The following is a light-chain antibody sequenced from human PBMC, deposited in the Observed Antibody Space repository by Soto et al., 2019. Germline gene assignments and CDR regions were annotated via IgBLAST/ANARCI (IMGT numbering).Light chain of an antibody. Sequence: DIQMTQSPSSLSASVGDRITLTCRASQGISKFVAWYQQKPGEVPKLLIYAASTLQSGVPSRFSGSGSGTDFTLTISSLQPEDVATYYCQRYNSAPRTFGQGTKVEIK. V-gene: IGKV1-27*01. CDR3: QRYNSAPRT. CDR1: QGISKF. CDR2: AAS. J-gene: IGKJ1*01.